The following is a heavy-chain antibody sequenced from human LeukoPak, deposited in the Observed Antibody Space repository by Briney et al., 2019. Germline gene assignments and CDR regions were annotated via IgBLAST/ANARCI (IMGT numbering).Heavy chain of an antibody. CDR2: IIPIFGTA. CDR3: VNKLGMRKSSAFDI. J-gene: IGHJ3*02. D-gene: IGHD7-27*01. CDR1: GGTFSSYA. Sequence: ASVKVSCKASGGTFSSYAISWVRQAPGQGLEWMGGIIPIFGTANYAQKFQGRVTITTDESTSTAYMELSSLRSEDTAVYYCVNKLGMRKSSAFDIWGQGTMVTVSS. V-gene: IGHV1-69*05.